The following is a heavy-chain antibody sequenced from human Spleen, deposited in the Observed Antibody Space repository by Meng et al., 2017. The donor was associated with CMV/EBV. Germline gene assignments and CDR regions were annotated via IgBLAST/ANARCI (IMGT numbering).Heavy chain of an antibody. D-gene: IGHD2-2*01. CDR1: GCSISSYY. CDR2: IYTSGST. CDR3: AREKCSSTTCYFDY. Sequence: VSLVEWCPCRVKPSSTPSPTCNVSGCSISSYYWSWIRQPDGKGLEWIGRIYTSGSTNYNPSLKSRVTISVDTSKNQFSLKLSSVTAADTAIYYCAREKCSSTTCYFDYWGQGTLVTVSS. J-gene: IGHJ4*02. V-gene: IGHV4-4*07.